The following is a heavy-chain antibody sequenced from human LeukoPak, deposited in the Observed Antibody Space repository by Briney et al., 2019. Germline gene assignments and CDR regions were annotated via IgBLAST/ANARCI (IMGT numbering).Heavy chain of an antibody. J-gene: IGHJ3*01. Sequence: SETLSLTCTVSGGSISRSSYYWGSVRQPPGKGGERVGSIYYSGSTYYNPSLKSRVTISVDTSKNQFSLKLSSVTAAHAAVYQCARHFGCPAAGTALCPFLLWGRGPVLPVSS. CDR3: ARHFGCPAAGTALCPFLL. CDR1: GGSISRSSYY. D-gene: IGHD6-13*01. V-gene: IGHV4-39*01. CDR2: IYYSGST.